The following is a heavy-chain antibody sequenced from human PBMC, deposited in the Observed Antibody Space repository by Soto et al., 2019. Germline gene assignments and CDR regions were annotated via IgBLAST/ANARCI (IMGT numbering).Heavy chain of an antibody. CDR2: VKQDGSEK. V-gene: IGHV3-7*03. Sequence: VQLVESGGGLVQPGGSLRLSCAASGFTFSSYLMSWVRQAPGKGLEWVAHVKQDGSEKYYVDSVKGRFTISRDNAKNSLSLQMNRLRAGDTAVYYCARDPYSYGYGWYFDLWGRGTLVTVSS. CDR1: GFTFSSYL. CDR3: ARDPYSYGYGWYFDL. J-gene: IGHJ2*01. D-gene: IGHD5-18*01.